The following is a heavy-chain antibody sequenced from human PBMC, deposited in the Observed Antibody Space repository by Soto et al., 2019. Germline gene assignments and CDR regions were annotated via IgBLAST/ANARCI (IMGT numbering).Heavy chain of an antibody. CDR2: IYHSGST. CDR1: GGSIRSSHW. V-gene: IGHV4-4*02. Sequence: QVQLLESGPGLVKPSETLSLICTVSGGSIRSSHWWSWVRQPPGKGLERIGEIYHSGSTNLDPSLKSRGTLSVDKSKNQFSLKLTSVTAADTAVYYCARDKATVGGYNLYDPWGQGILVTVSS. CDR3: ARDKATVGGYNLYDP. D-gene: IGHD3-16*01. J-gene: IGHJ5*02.